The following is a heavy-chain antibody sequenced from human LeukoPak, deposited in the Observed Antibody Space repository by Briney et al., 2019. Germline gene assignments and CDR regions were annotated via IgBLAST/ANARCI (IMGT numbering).Heavy chain of an antibody. CDR2: IKSKTDGGTT. V-gene: IGHV3-15*07. Sequence: PGGSLRLSCAASGFTFSNAWMNWVRQAPGKGLEWVGRIKSKTDGGTTDYAAPVKGRFTISRDDSKNTLYLQMNSLKTEDTAVYYCTTDSEDYYDSSGYYYPGSDYWGQGTLVIVSS. D-gene: IGHD3-22*01. CDR3: TTDSEDYYDSSGYYYPGSDY. J-gene: IGHJ4*02. CDR1: GFTFSNAW.